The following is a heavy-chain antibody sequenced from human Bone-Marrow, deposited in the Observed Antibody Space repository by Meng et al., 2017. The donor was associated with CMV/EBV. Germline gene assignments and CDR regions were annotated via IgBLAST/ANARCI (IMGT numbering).Heavy chain of an antibody. V-gene: IGHV3-15*01. CDR1: GFTFSNAW. J-gene: IGHJ6*02. CDR2: IKSKTDGGTT. CDR3: TTFSLYSVYYYHRMDV. Sequence: GGSLRLSCAASGFTFSNAWMSWVRQAPGKGLEWVGRIKSKTDGGTTDYAAPVKGRFTISRDDSKNTLYLQMNSLKTEDTAVYYCTTFSLYSVYYYHRMDVWGQGTTVTVSS. D-gene: IGHD2-21*01.